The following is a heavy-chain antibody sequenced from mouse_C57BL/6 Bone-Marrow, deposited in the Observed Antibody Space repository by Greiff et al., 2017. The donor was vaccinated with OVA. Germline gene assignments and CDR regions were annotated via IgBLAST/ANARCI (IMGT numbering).Heavy chain of an antibody. V-gene: IGHV1-81*01. CDR3: ARDHYYGSSYDFYWYFDV. D-gene: IGHD1-1*01. CDR2: IYPRSGNT. CDR1: GYTFTSYG. J-gene: IGHJ1*03. Sequence: VQLQQSGAELARPGASVKLSCKASGYTFTSYGISWVKQRTGQGLEWIGEIYPRSGNTYYNEKFKGKATLTADKSSSTAYMELRSLTSEDSAVYFCARDHYYGSSYDFYWYFDVWGTGTTVTVSS.